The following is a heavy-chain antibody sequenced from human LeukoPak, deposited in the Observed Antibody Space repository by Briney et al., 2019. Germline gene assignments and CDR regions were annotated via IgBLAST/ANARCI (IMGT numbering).Heavy chain of an antibody. J-gene: IGHJ3*02. Sequence: SETLSLTCTVSGGSISSYYWSWIRQPPGKGLEWIGYIYYSGSTNYNPSLKSRVTISVDTSKNQFSLKLSSVTAADTAVYYCAREYCSGSSCYSVAFDIWGQGTMVTVSS. CDR3: AREYCSGSSCYSVAFDI. D-gene: IGHD2-15*01. CDR2: IYYSGST. CDR1: GGSISSYY. V-gene: IGHV4-59*01.